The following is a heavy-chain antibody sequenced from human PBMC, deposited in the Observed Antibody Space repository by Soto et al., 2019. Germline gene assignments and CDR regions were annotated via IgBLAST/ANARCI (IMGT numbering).Heavy chain of an antibody. CDR3: AKDRGGVVVPAAIDY. V-gene: IGHV3-23*01. CDR2: ISGSGGST. CDR1: GSTFSSYA. Sequence: EVQLLESGGGLVQPGGSLRLSCAASGSTFSSYAMSWVRQAPGKGLEWVSAISGSGGSTYYADSVKGRFTISRDNSKNTLYLQMNSLRAEDTAVYYCAKDRGGVVVPAAIDYWGQGTLVTVSS. J-gene: IGHJ4*02. D-gene: IGHD2-2*01.